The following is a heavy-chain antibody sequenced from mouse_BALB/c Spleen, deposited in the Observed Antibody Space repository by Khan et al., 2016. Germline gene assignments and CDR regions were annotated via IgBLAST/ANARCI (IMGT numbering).Heavy chain of an antibody. J-gene: IGHJ2*01. CDR1: GYTFTSYW. CDR2: TNPTNGRT. CDR3: ARIKKIVATYFDY. D-gene: IGHD1-1*01. V-gene: IGHV1S81*02. Sequence: QVQLQQSGAERVKAGASVKMSCKASGYTFTSYWMHWVKQRLGQGLEWFAETNPTNGRTYYNEKFKSKATLTVDKSSSTAYMLLSGPTFEDSAVYYCARIKKIVATYFDYWGQGTTLTVSS.